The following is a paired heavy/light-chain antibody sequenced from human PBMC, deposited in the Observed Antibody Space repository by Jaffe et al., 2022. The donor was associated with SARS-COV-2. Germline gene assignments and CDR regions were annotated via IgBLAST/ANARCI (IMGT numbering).Heavy chain of an antibody. CDR2: ISGSGGST. CDR3: AKDSAVTTYDNEFDI. D-gene: IGHD4-17*01. V-gene: IGHV3-23*01. J-gene: IGHJ3*02. Sequence: EVQLLESGGGLVQPGGSLRLSCAASGFTFNNYAMSWVRQAPGKGLEWVSSISGSGGSTYYADSVKGRFTISRDNSKNTLFLQMNSLRAEDTAVYFCAKDSAVTTYDNEFDIWGQGTMVTVSS. CDR1: GFTFNNYA.
Light chain of an antibody. J-gene: IGLJ3*02. CDR1: SNNVGNQG. CDR3: SAWDSSLRVWV. CDR2: RNN. V-gene: IGLV10-54*01. Sequence: QAGLTQPPSVSKDLRQTATLTCTGNSNNVGNQGATWLQQHQGHPPKLLFFRNNNRPSGISERLSASRSGNTASLTITGLQPEDEADYYCSAWDSSLRVWVFGGGTKLTVL.